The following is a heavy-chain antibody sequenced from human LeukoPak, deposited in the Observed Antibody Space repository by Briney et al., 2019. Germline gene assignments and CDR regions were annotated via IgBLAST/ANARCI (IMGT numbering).Heavy chain of an antibody. J-gene: IGHJ4*02. D-gene: IGHD3-22*01. CDR2: INHSGST. V-gene: IGHV4-34*01. Sequence: SETLSLTCAVYGGSFSGYYWSWIRQPPGKGLEWIGEINHSGSTNYNPSLKSRVTISVDTSKNQFSLKLSSVTAADTAVYYYASDSSGYYYNYWGQGTLVTVSS. CDR3: ASDSSGYYYNY. CDR1: GGSFSGYY.